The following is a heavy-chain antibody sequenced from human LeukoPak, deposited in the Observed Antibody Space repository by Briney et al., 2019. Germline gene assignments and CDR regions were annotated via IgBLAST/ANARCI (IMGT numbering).Heavy chain of an antibody. D-gene: IGHD2-15*01. CDR1: GFTFSSYA. V-gene: IGHV3-64*01. J-gene: IGHJ4*02. Sequence: GGSLRLSCAASGFTFSSYAMHWVRQAPGKGLEYVSAISSNGGSTYYANSVKGRFTISRDNSKNTLYLQMGSLRAEDMAVYYCARVRPPPYCSGGSCYSGAFDYWGQGTLVTVS. CDR3: ARVRPPPYCSGGSCYSGAFDY. CDR2: ISSNGGST.